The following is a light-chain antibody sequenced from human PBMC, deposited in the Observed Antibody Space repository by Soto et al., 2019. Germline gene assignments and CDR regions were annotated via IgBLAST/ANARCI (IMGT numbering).Light chain of an antibody. CDR2: AAS. J-gene: IGKJ4*01. Sequence: DIQMTQSPSSLSASVGGRVAISCRASHYISTYLNWYQQRPGEAPKLLIYAASSLQSGVPSRFSGSGSGTDLTLTISSLQPEDFATYYCQQTYSTPLTFGRGTKVDIK. V-gene: IGKV1-39*01. CDR3: QQTYSTPLT. CDR1: HYISTY.